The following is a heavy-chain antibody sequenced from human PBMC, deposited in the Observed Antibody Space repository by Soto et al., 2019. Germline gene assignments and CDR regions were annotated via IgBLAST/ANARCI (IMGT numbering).Heavy chain of an antibody. Sequence: TXSLTCTVSCGSIDSGGYYWTWIRQHPGKGLECIGYIYYNGRTSYNPSLESRVTISVDTSKNQFSLKLSSVTAADTAVYYCARDYGDYGAYDYWGQGTLVTVSS. CDR2: IYYNGRT. J-gene: IGHJ4*02. CDR1: CGSIDSGGYY. V-gene: IGHV4-31*03. D-gene: IGHD4-17*01. CDR3: ARDYGDYGAYDY.